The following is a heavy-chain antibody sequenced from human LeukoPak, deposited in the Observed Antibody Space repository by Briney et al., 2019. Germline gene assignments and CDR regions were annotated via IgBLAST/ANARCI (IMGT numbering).Heavy chain of an antibody. V-gene: IGHV4-59*01. CDR1: AGSITNYF. J-gene: IGHJ4*02. Sequence: PSETLSLTCTVSAGSITNYFWSWIRQPPGKELEWIGYVYYSGTANYNPSLKGRVTISLDTSKNQFSLNLNSVTAADTAMYYCARALTARGSYDYWGQGTLVTVSS. CDR3: ARALTARGSYDY. CDR2: VYYSGTA. D-gene: IGHD3-10*01.